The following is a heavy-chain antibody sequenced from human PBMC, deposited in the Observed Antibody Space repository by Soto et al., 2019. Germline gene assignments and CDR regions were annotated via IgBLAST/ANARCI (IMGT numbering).Heavy chain of an antibody. CDR3: ARGPLRRRGSSWRDDAFDI. Sequence: GASVKVSCKASGGTFSSYTISWVRQAPGQGLEWMGRIIPILGIANYAQKFQGRVTITADKSTSTAYMELSSLRSEDTAVYYCARGPLRRRGSSWRDDAFDIWGQGTMVTVSS. V-gene: IGHV1-69*02. CDR1: GGTFSSYT. J-gene: IGHJ3*02. CDR2: IIPILGIA. D-gene: IGHD6-13*01.